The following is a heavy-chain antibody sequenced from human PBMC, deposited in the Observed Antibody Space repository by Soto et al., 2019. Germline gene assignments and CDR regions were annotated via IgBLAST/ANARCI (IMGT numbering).Heavy chain of an antibody. J-gene: IGHJ6*02. CDR3: AREGVSSSWYYYYAMDV. D-gene: IGHD6-13*01. V-gene: IGHV4-59*01. CDR1: GGSITSYY. CDR2: IYYSGST. Sequence: QVQLQESGPGLVKPSETLSLTCTVSGGSITSYYWSWIRQPPGTGLEWIGYIYYSGSTNYNPSLKSRVTISVETSKNQFSLKLISVTAADTAVYYCAREGVSSSWYYYYAMDVWGQGTTVTVSS.